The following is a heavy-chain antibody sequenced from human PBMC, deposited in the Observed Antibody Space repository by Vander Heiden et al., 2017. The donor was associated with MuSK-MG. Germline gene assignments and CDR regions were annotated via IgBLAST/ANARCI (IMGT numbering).Heavy chain of an antibody. Sequence: QITLKESGPTLVKPTQTLTLTCTFSGFSLTTGGVGVGWLRQPPGKAPEWLALVYGDDDKRYTPSLESRLTITKDTSRDQVVLSMTNMGPADTATYYCAHIIYGYYCDPWGQGTLGTVSS. V-gene: IGHV2-5*02. CDR3: AHIIYGYYCDP. CDR2: VYGDDDK. D-gene: IGHD5-18*01. J-gene: IGHJ5*02. CDR1: GFSLTTGGVG.